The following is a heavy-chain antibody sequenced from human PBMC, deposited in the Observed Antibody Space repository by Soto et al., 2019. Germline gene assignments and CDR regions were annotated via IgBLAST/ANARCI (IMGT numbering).Heavy chain of an antibody. CDR2: IYSTGRT. Sequence: SETLSLTCTVSGGSVNSDDYYWSWIRQPPGKGLEWIGYIYSTGRTNYNPSLMSRVTISLDTSRNQFSLKLSSVTAADTAVFYCAREYSNSPEAFDSWGQGTLVTV. J-gene: IGHJ4*02. CDR3: AREYSNSPEAFDS. CDR1: GGSVNSDDYY. D-gene: IGHD1-26*01. V-gene: IGHV4-61*08.